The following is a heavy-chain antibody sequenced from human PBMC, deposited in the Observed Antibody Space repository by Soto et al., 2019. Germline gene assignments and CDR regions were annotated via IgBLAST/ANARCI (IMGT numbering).Heavy chain of an antibody. V-gene: IGHV3-30-3*01. CDR2: ISYDGSNK. D-gene: IGHD3-3*01. J-gene: IGHJ6*02. Sequence: GGSLRLSCAASGFTFSSYAMHWVRQAPGKGLEWVAVISYDGSNKYYADSVKGRFTISRDNSKNTLYLQMNSLRAEDTAVYYCARERGNDFWSDYYYGMDVWGQGTTVTVSS. CDR3: ARERGNDFWSDYYYGMDV. CDR1: GFTFSSYA.